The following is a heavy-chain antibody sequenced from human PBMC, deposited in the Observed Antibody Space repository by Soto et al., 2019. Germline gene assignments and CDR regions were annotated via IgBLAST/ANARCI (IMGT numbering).Heavy chain of an antibody. D-gene: IGHD3-3*01. CDR3: AREPDFF. CDR1: GFTFSSYG. V-gene: IGHV3-33*01. CDR2: IWYDGSNK. J-gene: IGHJ4*02. Sequence: GSLRLSCAASGFTFSSYGMHWVRQAPGKGLEWVAVIWYDGSNKYYADYVKGRFTISRDNSKNTLYLQMNSLRAEDTAVYYCAREPDFFWGQGTLVTVSS.